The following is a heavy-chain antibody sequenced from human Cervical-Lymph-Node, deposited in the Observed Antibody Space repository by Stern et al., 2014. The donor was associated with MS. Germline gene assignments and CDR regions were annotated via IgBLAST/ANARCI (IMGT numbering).Heavy chain of an antibody. CDR1: GFTFSTYA. V-gene: IGHV3-30-3*01. J-gene: IGHJ4*02. CDR2: VSYDGPKR. CDR3: ARGGRGVGLEY. Sequence: VQLVESGGGVVQPGRSLRLSCVVSGFTFSTYAMHWVRQAPGKGLEWVALVSYDGPKRNSTDSVKARFTISRDNSKNTLFLHMNSLRDEDPAVYFCARGGRGVGLEYGGQGALVTVPS. D-gene: IGHD3-10*01.